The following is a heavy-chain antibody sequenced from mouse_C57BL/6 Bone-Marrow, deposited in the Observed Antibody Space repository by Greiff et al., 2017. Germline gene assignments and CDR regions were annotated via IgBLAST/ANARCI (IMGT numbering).Heavy chain of an antibody. CDR3: ATYDQYYFDY. V-gene: IGHV1-19*01. J-gene: IGHJ2*01. D-gene: IGHD2-3*01. Sequence: EVQLQQSGPVLVKPGASVKMSCKASGYTFTDYYMNWVKQSHGKSLEWIGGINPYNGGTSYNQKFKGKATLTVDKSSSTAYMELNSLTSEDSAVDYCATYDQYYFDYWGQGTTLTVSS. CDR1: GYTFTDYY. CDR2: INPYNGGT.